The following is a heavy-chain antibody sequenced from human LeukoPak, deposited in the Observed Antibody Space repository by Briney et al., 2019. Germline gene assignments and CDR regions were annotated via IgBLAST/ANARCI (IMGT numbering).Heavy chain of an antibody. CDR3: ARDSGDRTVDY. V-gene: IGHV4-30-2*04. J-gene: IGHJ4*02. Sequence: SRVTISMDTSKNQFSLKVSSVTAADTAVYYCARDSGDRTVDYWGQGTPVTVSS. D-gene: IGHD3-10*01.